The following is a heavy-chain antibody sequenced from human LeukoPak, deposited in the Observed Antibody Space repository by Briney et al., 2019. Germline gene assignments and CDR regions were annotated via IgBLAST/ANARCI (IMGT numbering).Heavy chain of an antibody. CDR2: IGGSVGSM. V-gene: IGHV3-23*01. CDR1: GFMFSSNW. D-gene: IGHD6-13*01. CDR3: AKRGNSWDLFDY. Sequence: GGSLRLSCAASGFMFSSNWMSWVRQAPGKGLEWVSNIGGSVGSMFYAASVKGRFAISRDNSKNTLFLQMNNLRVEDTAVYYCAKRGNSWDLFDYWGQGTLVTVSS. J-gene: IGHJ4*02.